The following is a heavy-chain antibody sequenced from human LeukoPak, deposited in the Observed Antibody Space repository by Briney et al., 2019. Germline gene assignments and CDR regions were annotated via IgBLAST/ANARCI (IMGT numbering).Heavy chain of an antibody. CDR1: GFSFRDYP. J-gene: IGHJ3*02. D-gene: IGHD1-1*01. CDR3: AKSLLTTATGTGRAFDI. CDR2: ISAGADVI. Sequence: PGGSLRLSCEAAGFSFRDYPMGWVRRASGKRQEWFSGISAGADVIFYADPAKGRFTISRDNSKNTLYPQKHSLRAEDSAEDYCAKSLLTTATGTGRAFDIWGQGTMVTVSA. V-gene: IGHV3-23*01.